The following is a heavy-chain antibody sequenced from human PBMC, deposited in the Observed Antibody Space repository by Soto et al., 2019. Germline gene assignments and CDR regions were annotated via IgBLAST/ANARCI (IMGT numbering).Heavy chain of an antibody. Sequence: QVQLVQSGDEVKKPGSSVKVSCKASGGTSRGYAINWVRQAPGQGLEWMGGIVPMFGTATYAQKFQGRLTIPADESTGTAYMELSSLRSDDTAVYFCAKVANGMAGLTYWGQGTLVTVSS. CDR1: GGTSRGYA. V-gene: IGHV1-69*12. J-gene: IGHJ4*02. CDR2: IVPMFGTA. D-gene: IGHD3-3*02. CDR3: AKVANGMAGLTY.